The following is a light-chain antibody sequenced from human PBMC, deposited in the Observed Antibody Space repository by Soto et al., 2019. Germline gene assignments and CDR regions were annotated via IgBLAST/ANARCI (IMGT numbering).Light chain of an antibody. CDR1: QSVSSSY. Sequence: EIVLTQSPGTLSLCRVGRATLSCRASQSVSSSYLAWYQQKPGQAPRLLIYGASSRATGIPDRFSGSGSGTDFTLTISRLEPEDFAVYYCQQYGSSPLTFGGGTKVDIK. J-gene: IGKJ4*01. V-gene: IGKV3-20*01. CDR3: QQYGSSPLT. CDR2: GAS.